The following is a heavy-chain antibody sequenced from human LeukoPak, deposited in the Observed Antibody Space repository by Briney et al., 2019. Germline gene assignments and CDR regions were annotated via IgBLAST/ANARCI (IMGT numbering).Heavy chain of an antibody. J-gene: IGHJ4*02. V-gene: IGHV3-21*04. CDR3: AKGYGYSYGYGLDY. CDR1: GFTFSSYS. Sequence: GGSLRLSCAASGFTFSSYSMNWVRQAPGKGLEWVSSISSSSSYIYYADSVKGRFTISRDNSKNTLYLQMNSLRAEDTAVYYCAKGYGYSYGYGLDYWGQGTLVTVSS. D-gene: IGHD5-18*01. CDR2: ISSSSSYI.